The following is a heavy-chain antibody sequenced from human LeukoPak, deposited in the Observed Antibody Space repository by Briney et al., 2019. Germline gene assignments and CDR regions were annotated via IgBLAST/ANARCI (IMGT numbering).Heavy chain of an antibody. CDR2: ISAYNGNT. J-gene: IGHJ5*02. D-gene: IGHD6-19*01. CDR1: GYIFIDHG. Sequence: GASVKVSCKASGYIFIDHGISWVRQAPGQGLEWMGWISAYNGNTNYAQKLQGRLTMTTDTSTRTAYMELRSLRSDDTAVYYCARDSGSGWYNWFDPWGQGTLVTVSS. CDR3: ARDSGSGWYNWFDP. V-gene: IGHV1-18*01.